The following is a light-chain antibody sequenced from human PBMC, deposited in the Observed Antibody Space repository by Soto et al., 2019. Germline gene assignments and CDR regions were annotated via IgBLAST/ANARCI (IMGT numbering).Light chain of an antibody. CDR1: QSVSSY. Sequence: EIVLTQSPATLSLSPGERATLSCRASQSVSSYLAWYQQKPGQAPRLLIYDASNRATGIPARFSGSGSGTDFTLTISSLEPDDFAFYYCQQRSNWPPLTFGGRTKLEIK. J-gene: IGKJ4*01. V-gene: IGKV3-11*01. CDR2: DAS. CDR3: QQRSNWPPLT.